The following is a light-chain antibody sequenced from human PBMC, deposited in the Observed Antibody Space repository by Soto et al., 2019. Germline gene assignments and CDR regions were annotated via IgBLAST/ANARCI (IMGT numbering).Light chain of an antibody. CDR3: SSYTSISTVV. CDR2: NVS. V-gene: IGLV2-14*01. CDR1: SSDVGGYNY. J-gene: IGLJ2*01. Sequence: QSALTQPASVSGSPGQSITISCIGTSSDVGGYNYVSWYQQHPDKAPKLVIYNVSNRPSGVSDRFSGSKSGNTASLIISGLQAEDEAAYYCSSYTSISTVVFGGGTKLTVL.